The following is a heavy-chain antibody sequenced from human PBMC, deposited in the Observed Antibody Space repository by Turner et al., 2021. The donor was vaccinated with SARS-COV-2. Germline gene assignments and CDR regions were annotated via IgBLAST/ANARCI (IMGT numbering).Heavy chain of an antibody. CDR3: SRDAGYCTSTSCYTSDYFDY. Sequence: GAEVEKPGASVKISCKASGYTFTGYSMHWVRQAPGQGLEWMAWINPNSGGTNYAQKFQGRVTMTRDTSISTAYMELSRLISDDTDVYYCSRDAGYCTSTSCYTSDYFDYWGQGTLVTVSS. CDR2: INPNSGGT. J-gene: IGHJ4*02. CDR1: GYTFTGYS. D-gene: IGHD2-2*02. V-gene: IGHV1-2*02.